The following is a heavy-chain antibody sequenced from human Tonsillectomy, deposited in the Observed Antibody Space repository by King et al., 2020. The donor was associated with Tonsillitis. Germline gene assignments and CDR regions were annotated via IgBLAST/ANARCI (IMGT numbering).Heavy chain of an antibody. V-gene: IGHV3-30*01. CDR3: ARVGGDCSSTSCYGNYYYYMDV. CDR1: GFTFSTYA. CDR2: ISYDGNNK. Sequence: VQLVESGGGVVQPGRSLRLSCAASGFTFSTYAIHWVRQAPGKGLEWVAGISYDGNNKYYADSVKGRFTISSDNSKNTLYLQMNSLRAEDTAVYYCARVGGDCSSTSCYGNYYYYMDVWGKGTTVTVSS. J-gene: IGHJ6*03. D-gene: IGHD2-2*01.